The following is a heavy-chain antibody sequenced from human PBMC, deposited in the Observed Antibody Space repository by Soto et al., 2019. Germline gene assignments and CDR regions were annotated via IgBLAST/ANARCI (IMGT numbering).Heavy chain of an antibody. CDR2: INHSGST. D-gene: IGHD6-19*01. CDR3: ARHDGFSSGWIFDY. J-gene: IGHJ4*01. CDR1: GGSFSGYY. V-gene: IGHV4-34*01. Sequence: SETLSLTCAVYGGSFSGYYWSWIRQPPGKGLEWIGEINHSGSTNYNPSLKSRVTISVDTSNNQLSLKLRSVTAADTAVYYCARHDGFSSGWIFDYWGHGTLVTVSS.